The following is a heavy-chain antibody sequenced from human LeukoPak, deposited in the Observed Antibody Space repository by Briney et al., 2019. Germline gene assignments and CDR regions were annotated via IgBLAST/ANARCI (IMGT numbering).Heavy chain of an antibody. Sequence: ASVKVSFKASGYTFTSYYIHWVRQAPGQGLEWMGIINPSGGSTSYAQKFQGRVTMTRDTSTSTVCMELSSLRSEDTAVCYCARVDTIYSSSSEWDFDYWGQGTLVTVSS. J-gene: IGHJ4*02. CDR2: INPSGGST. V-gene: IGHV1-46*01. D-gene: IGHD6-6*01. CDR1: GYTFTSYY. CDR3: ARVDTIYSSSSEWDFDY.